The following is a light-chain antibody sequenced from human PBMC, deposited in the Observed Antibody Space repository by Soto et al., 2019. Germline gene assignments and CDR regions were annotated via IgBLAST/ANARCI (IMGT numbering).Light chain of an antibody. CDR3: QQYNHWNSIT. CDR2: GAS. Sequence: EIVMTQSPATLSVSPGERAILSCSASQSSRTNVAWYQQRPGQAPRLLIYGASTRATDIPARFSGSGSGTEFTLTISSLQSDDFAIAYCQQYNHWNSITFGQGTRLEF. CDR1: QSSRTN. V-gene: IGKV3-15*01. J-gene: IGKJ5*01.